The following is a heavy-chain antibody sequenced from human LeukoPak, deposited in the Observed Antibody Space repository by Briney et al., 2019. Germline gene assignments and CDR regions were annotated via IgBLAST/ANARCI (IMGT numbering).Heavy chain of an antibody. CDR3: AKPGGPGIAARGAFDS. CDR2: ISGPGTST. CDR1: EFTFGEYA. D-gene: IGHD6-25*01. Sequence: GRSLRLSCAASEFTFGEYALSWVRQTPVKGLEWVSTISGPGTSTYYADSVKGRFTISRDNSKNTLFLQMNTLRAEDTALYYCAKPGGPGIAARGAFDSWGQGTLVTVSS. J-gene: IGHJ3*01. V-gene: IGHV3-23*01.